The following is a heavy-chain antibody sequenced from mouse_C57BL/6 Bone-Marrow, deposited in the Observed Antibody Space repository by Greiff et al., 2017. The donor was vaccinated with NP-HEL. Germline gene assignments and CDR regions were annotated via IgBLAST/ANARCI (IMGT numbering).Heavy chain of an antibody. D-gene: IGHD1-1*01. J-gene: IGHJ3*01. V-gene: IGHV3-6*01. Sequence: EVQLQQSGPGLVKPSQSLSLTCSVTGYSITSGYYWNWIRQFPGNKLEWMGYISYDGSNNYNPSLKNRISITRDTSKNQFFLKLNSVTTEDTATYYCARGPYYYGSSPFAYWGQGTLVTVSA. CDR1: GYSITSGYY. CDR3: ARGPYYYGSSPFAY. CDR2: ISYDGSN.